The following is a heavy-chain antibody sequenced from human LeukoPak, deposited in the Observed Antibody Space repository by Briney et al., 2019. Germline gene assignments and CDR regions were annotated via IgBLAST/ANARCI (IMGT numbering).Heavy chain of an antibody. J-gene: IGHJ4*02. Sequence: GGSLRLSCAASGFTFNRHAMSWVRQAPGKGLEWVSGISHSGDITYYADAVKGRFTVSRDNSRNTLFLQMNSLRAEDTALYYCAKRMGSGSDLVGIDYWGQGTLVTVSS. CDR2: ISHSGDIT. CDR1: GFTFNRHA. D-gene: IGHD2-2*01. CDR3: AKRMGSGSDLVGIDY. V-gene: IGHV3-23*01.